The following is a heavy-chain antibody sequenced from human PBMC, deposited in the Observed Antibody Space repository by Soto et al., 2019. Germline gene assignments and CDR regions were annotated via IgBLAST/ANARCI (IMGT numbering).Heavy chain of an antibody. V-gene: IGHV3-9*01. D-gene: IGHD2-2*01. CDR1: GFTFDDYA. CDR3: AKGKLQFTSCYLNWFDP. J-gene: IGHJ5*02. Sequence: SGGSLRLSCAASGFTFDDYAMHWVRQAPGKGLEWVSGISWNSGSIGYADSVKGRFTISRDNAKNSLYLQMNSLRAEDTALYYCAKGKLQFTSCYLNWFDPWGQGTLVTVSS. CDR2: ISWNSGSI.